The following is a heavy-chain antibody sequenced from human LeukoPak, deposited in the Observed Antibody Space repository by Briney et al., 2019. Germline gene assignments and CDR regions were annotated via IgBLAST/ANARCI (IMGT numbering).Heavy chain of an antibody. CDR1: GGSISSSSYY. CDR3: ARDRDNMVPGPPDY. V-gene: IGHV4-39*07. J-gene: IGHJ4*02. Sequence: SETLSLTCTVSGGSISSSSYYWGWIRQPPGKGLEWIGSMSYSGTTYYNPSLQSRVTISVDTSKNQFSLEVISVTAADTAVYHCARDRDNMVPGPPDYWGQGTLVTVSS. CDR2: MSYSGTT. D-gene: IGHD3-10*01.